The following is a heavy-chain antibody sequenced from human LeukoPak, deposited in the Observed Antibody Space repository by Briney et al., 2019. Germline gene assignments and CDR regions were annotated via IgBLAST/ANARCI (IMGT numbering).Heavy chain of an antibody. J-gene: IGHJ4*02. CDR1: GYTLTELS. CDR3: ATDRSNYSPFDY. CDR2: FDPEDGET. V-gene: IGHV1-24*01. Sequence: ASVKVSCKVSGYTLTELSMHWVRQAPGKGLEWMGGFDPEDGETIYAQKFQGRVTMTGDTSTDTAYMELSSLRSEDTAVYYCATDRSNYSPFDYWGQGTLVTVSS. D-gene: IGHD4-11*01.